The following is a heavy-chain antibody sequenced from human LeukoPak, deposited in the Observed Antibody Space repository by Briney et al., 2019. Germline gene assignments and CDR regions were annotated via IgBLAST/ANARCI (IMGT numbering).Heavy chain of an antibody. V-gene: IGHV1-46*01. CDR1: GYTFTSYY. D-gene: IGHD3-22*01. CDR2: INPSGGST. Sequence: ASVKVSCKASGYTFTSYYMHWVRQAPGQGLEWMGIINPSGGSTSYAQKFQGRVTMTRDTSMSTVYMELSSLRSEDTAVYYCARGYYYDSSGYQRPYYFDYWGQGTLVTVSS. J-gene: IGHJ4*02. CDR3: ARGYYYDSSGYQRPYYFDY.